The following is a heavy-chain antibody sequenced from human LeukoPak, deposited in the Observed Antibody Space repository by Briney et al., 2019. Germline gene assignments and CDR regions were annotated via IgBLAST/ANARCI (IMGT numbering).Heavy chain of an antibody. Sequence: SQTLSLTCAISGDSVSSNSAAWNWIRQFPSRGLEWLGRTYYRSKWYNGYAVSVESRITINPDTSKNHFSLQLNSVTPEDTAVYYCAGGTGVFDYWGQGTLVTVSS. CDR2: TYYRSKWYN. CDR3: AGGTGVFDY. J-gene: IGHJ4*02. CDR1: GDSVSSNSAA. D-gene: IGHD7-27*01. V-gene: IGHV6-1*01.